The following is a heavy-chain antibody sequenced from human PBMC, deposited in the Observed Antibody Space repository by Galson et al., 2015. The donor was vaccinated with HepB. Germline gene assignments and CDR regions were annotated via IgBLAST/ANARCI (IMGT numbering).Heavy chain of an antibody. D-gene: IGHD3-22*01. Sequence: TLSLTCTVSGGSVSSGSYYWNCIRQPPGKGLEWIGYIYYSGSTNYNPSLKSRVTISVDTSKNQFSLKLSSVTAADTAVYYCASAPIYYSDTSGYYYGMDVWGQGTTVTVSS. CDR3: ASAPIYYSDTSGYYYGMDV. V-gene: IGHV4-61*01. CDR2: IYYSGST. J-gene: IGHJ6*02. CDR1: GGSVSSGSYY.